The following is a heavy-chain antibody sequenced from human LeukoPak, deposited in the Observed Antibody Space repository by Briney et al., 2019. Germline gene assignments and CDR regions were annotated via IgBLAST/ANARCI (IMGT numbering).Heavy chain of an antibody. CDR2: ISGSGGNT. CDR3: ATRRADSSGFDH. J-gene: IGHJ4*02. V-gene: IGHV3-23*01. D-gene: IGHD3-22*01. CDR1: GFTFSSYA. Sequence: GGSLRLSCAASGFTFSSYATSWVRQAPGKGLEWVSAISGSGGNTYYADSVNGRFTISRDNSKNTLYLQMNSQRAEDTAVYYCATRRADSSGFDHWGQGTLVTVSS.